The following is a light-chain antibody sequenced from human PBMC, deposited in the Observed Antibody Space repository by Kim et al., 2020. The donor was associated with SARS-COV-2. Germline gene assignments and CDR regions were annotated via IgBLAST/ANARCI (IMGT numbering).Light chain of an antibody. J-gene: IGLJ2*01. V-gene: IGLV3-19*01. Sequence: SSELTQDPAVSVALGQTVRITCQGDSLRNYYASWYKQKPGQAPVVAISGKNNRPAGVPDRFSGSRFGNRASLTIAGAQAEDEADYYCHSWDTSGSEVLFG. CDR1: SLRNYY. CDR2: GKN. CDR3: HSWDTSGSEVL.